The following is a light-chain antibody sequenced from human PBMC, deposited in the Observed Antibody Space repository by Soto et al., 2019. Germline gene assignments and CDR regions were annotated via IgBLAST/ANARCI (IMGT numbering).Light chain of an antibody. J-gene: IGLJ2*01. V-gene: IGLV2-14*01. CDR3: SSYTSRSTRVV. CDR1: SSDVGGYNY. Sequence: QSALTQPASVSGSPGQSITISCTGTSSDVGGYNYVSWYQQHPGKAPKLMIYDVSNRPSGVSNRVSGYKSGNTASLPISGLQAEEEADYYCSSYTSRSTRVVFGGGTKLTVL. CDR2: DVS.